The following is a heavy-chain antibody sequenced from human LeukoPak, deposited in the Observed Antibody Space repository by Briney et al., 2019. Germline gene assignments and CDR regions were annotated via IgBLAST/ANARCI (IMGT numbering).Heavy chain of an antibody. CDR2: ISAYNGNT. D-gene: IGHD6-13*01. J-gene: IGHJ4*02. CDR1: GYSFTSYW. CDR3: ARDMRAAAGTLNY. Sequence: GESLKISCKGSGYSFTSYWIGWVRQAPGQGLEWMGWISAYNGNTNYAQKLQGRVTMTTDTSTSTAYMELRSLRSDDTAVYYCARDMRAAAGTLNYWGQGTLVTVSS. V-gene: IGHV1-18*04.